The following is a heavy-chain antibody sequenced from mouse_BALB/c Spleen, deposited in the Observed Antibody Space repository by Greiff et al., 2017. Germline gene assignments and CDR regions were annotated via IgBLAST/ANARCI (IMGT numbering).Heavy chain of an antibody. Sequence: EVKLQESGPSLVKPSQTLSLTCSVSGYSITSCYWNWIRKFPGNKLEYMGYISYSGSTYYNPSLKSRISITRDKSKNQFYLQLNSVTTEDTAIYYCARSVYYGYVYAMDYWGQGTSVTVSS. D-gene: IGHD2-2*01. V-gene: IGHV3-8*02. CDR1: GYSITSCY. CDR3: ARSVYYGYVYAMDY. J-gene: IGHJ4*01. CDR2: ISYSGST.